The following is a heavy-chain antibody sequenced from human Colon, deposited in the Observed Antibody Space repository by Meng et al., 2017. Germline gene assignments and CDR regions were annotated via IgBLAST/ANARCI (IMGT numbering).Heavy chain of an antibody. J-gene: IGHJ4*02. CDR2: TYYRSKWYN. CDR1: VDSVSSNTAA. V-gene: IGHV6-1*01. CDR3: ARDHGYSYGLPLDY. Sequence: QVQLQQSGPGLVKPSQTLSLTCVISVDSVSSNTAAWNWIRQSPSRGLEWLERTYYRSKWYNEYAVSVKSRMTFNADTSKNQVSLQVNSVTPEDTAVYYCARDHGYSYGLPLDYWGQGILVTVSS. D-gene: IGHD5-18*01.